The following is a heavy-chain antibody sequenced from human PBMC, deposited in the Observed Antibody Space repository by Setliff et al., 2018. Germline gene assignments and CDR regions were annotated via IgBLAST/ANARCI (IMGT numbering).Heavy chain of an antibody. V-gene: IGHV3-23*01. Sequence: GGSLRLSCAASGFTFSSYAMSWVRQAPGKGLEWVSAISGSGGSTYYADSVKGRFTISRDNSKNTRYLQMNSLRAEDTAVYYCATNGGYCSSTSCSLEDYWGQGTLVTVSS. J-gene: IGHJ4*02. CDR2: ISGSGGST. CDR3: ATNGGYCSSTSCSLEDY. CDR1: GFTFSSYA. D-gene: IGHD2-2*01.